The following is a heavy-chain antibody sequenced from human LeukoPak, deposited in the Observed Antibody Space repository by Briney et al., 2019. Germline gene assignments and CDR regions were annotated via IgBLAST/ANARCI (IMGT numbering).Heavy chain of an antibody. J-gene: IGHJ3*02. V-gene: IGHV4-30-4*08. CDR2: IYYSGST. CDR1: GGSISSGDYY. D-gene: IGHD6-6*01. CDR3: ARDQYTLPFEYSSSSPAFDI. Sequence: SETLSLTCTVSGGSISSGDYYWSWIRQPPGKGLEWIGYIYYSGSTYYNPSLKSRVTISVDTSKNQFSLKLSSVTAADTAVYYCARDQYTLPFEYSSSSPAFDIWGQGTMVTVSS.